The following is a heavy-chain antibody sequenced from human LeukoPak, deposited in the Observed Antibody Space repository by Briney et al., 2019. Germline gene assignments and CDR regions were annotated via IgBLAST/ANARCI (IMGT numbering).Heavy chain of an antibody. D-gene: IGHD6-13*01. V-gene: IGHV3-33*01. Sequence: PGRSLRLSCAAPGFTFSSYGMHWVRQAPGKGLEWVAVIWYDGSNKYYADSVKGRYTISRDNSKNTLYLQMNSLRAEDTAVYYCARGDHSSSWSFDYWGQGTLVTVSS. CDR3: ARGDHSSSWSFDY. CDR2: IWYDGSNK. CDR1: GFTFSSYG. J-gene: IGHJ4*02.